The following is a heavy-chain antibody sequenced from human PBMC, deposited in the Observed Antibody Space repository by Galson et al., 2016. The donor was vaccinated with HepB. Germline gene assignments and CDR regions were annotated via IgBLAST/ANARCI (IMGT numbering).Heavy chain of an antibody. CDR2: IETAGDT. Sequence: SLRLSCAASGFTFSIHDMHWVRQVTGKGLEWVSAIETAGDTYYPDSVKGRFNISRENAKNSLYLQMNDLRAGDTAVYYCARGKSLLTMPWNYGLDVWGKGTAVTVSS. J-gene: IGHJ6*04. D-gene: IGHD1-1*01. V-gene: IGHV3-13*01. CDR1: GFTFSIHD. CDR3: ARGKSLLTMPWNYGLDV.